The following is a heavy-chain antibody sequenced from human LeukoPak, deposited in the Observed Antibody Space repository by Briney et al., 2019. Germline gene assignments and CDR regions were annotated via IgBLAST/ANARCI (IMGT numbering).Heavy chain of an antibody. Sequence: SETLSLTCAVYGGSFSGYYWSWIRQPPGKGLEWIGEINHSGSTNYNPSLKSRVTISVDTSKNQFSLKLSSVTAADTAVYYCASYKGGSGSYYKIEARYYYMNVWGKGTTVTISS. J-gene: IGHJ6*03. CDR1: GGSFSGYY. CDR3: ASYKGGSGSYYKIEARYYYMNV. CDR2: INHSGST. D-gene: IGHD3-10*01. V-gene: IGHV4-34*01.